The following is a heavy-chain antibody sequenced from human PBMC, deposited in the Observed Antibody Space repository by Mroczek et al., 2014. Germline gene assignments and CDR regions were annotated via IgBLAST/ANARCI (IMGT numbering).Heavy chain of an antibody. CDR3: ARVYFPRYCSGGSCSYTFDY. V-gene: IGHV4-4*07. D-gene: IGHD2-15*01. Sequence: QVQLQESGPGLVKPSETLSLTCTVSGGSISTYYWSWIRQPAGKGLEWIGRIYTSGSSNYNVSLKSRVTMSIDTSKNQFSLKLRSVTAADTAVYYCARVYFPRYCSGGSCSYTFDYWGQGTLVTVSS. J-gene: IGHJ4*02. CDR1: GGSISTYY. CDR2: IYTSGSS.